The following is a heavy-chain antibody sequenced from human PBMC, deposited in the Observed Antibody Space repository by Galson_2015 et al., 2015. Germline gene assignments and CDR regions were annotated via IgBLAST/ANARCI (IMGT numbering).Heavy chain of an antibody. CDR1: GFIFSGST. V-gene: IGHV3-73*01. D-gene: IGHD6-19*01. J-gene: IGHJ3*02. Sequence: SLRLSCAASGFIFSGSTIHWVRQASGKGLEWVGRVRSKRDSDPPAYAASVRGRFTISRDDSENTAYLQMNSLKTEDTAVYYCSTAGNEAFDIWSQGTMVTVSS. CDR3: STAGNEAFDI. CDR2: VRSKRDSDPP.